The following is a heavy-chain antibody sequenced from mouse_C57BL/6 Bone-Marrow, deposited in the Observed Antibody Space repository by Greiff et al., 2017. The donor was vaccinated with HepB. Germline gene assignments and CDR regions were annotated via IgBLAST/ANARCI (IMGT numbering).Heavy chain of an antibody. CDR2: ISYDGSN. D-gene: IGHD4-1*01. V-gene: IGHV3-6*01. J-gene: IGHJ2*01. CDR3: ARDGWDGFDY. Sequence: EVHLVESGPGLVKPSQSLSLTCSVTGYSITSGYYWNWIRQFPGNKLEWMGYISYDGSNNYNPSLKNRISITRDTSKNQFFLKLNSVTTEDTATYYCARDGWDGFDYWGQGTTLTVSS. CDR1: GYSITSGYY.